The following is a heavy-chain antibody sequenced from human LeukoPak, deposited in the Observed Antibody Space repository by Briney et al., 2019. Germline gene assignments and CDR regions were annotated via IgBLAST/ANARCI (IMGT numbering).Heavy chain of an antibody. V-gene: IGHV1-18*01. Sequence: ASVKVSCKASGYTFTSYGISWVRQAPGQGLEWLGWISAYNGNTKYVEKFQGRVTMTTDTSTTTAYMELRSLRSDDTAVYYCARDGAECPHYMDVWGKGTTVTVSS. D-gene: IGHD5/OR15-5a*01. CDR3: ARDGAECPHYMDV. CDR2: ISAYNGNT. J-gene: IGHJ6*03. CDR1: GYTFTSYG.